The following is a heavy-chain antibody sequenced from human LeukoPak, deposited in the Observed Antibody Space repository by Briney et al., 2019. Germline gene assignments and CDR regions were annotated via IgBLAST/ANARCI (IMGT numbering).Heavy chain of an antibody. J-gene: IGHJ3*02. Sequence: GGSLRLSCAASGFTFSSYWMHWVRQAPGKGLVWVSRINSDGSSTSYADSVKGRFTISRDNSKNTLYLQMNSLRAEDTAVYYCAKGVFGSGSYYSDAFDIWGQGTMVTVSS. D-gene: IGHD3-10*01. V-gene: IGHV3-74*01. CDR2: INSDGSST. CDR3: AKGVFGSGSYYSDAFDI. CDR1: GFTFSSYW.